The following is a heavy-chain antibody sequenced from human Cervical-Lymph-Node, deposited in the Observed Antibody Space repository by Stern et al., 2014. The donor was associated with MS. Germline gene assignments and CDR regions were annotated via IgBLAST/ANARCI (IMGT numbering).Heavy chain of an antibody. J-gene: IGHJ4*02. CDR2: IIPALNVA. V-gene: IGHV1-69*09. Sequence: VQLVESGAELKKPGSSVKVSCKASGGSLSTYTITWVRQAPGQGLEWMGRIIPALNVANYAQKFQGRLTITADKSTSTAYMEVSSLRSDDTAVYYCAGPAPLDWGQGTLVTVSS. CDR3: AGPAPLD. CDR1: GGSLSTYT. D-gene: IGHD2-2*01.